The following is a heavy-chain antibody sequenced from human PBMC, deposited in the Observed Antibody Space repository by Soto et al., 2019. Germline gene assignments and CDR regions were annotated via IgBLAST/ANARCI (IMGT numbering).Heavy chain of an antibody. J-gene: IGHJ4*02. CDR3: ARFVVVVAAKGGFDY. CDR1: GGSFSGYY. V-gene: IGHV4-34*01. CDR2: INHSGST. D-gene: IGHD2-15*01. Sequence: QVQLQQWGAGLLKPSETLSLTCAVYGGSFSGYYWSWIRQPPGKGLEWIGEINHSGSTNYNPSLKCRVTISVDTSKNQFSLKLSSVTAADTAVYYCARFVVVVAAKGGFDYWGQGTLVTVSS.